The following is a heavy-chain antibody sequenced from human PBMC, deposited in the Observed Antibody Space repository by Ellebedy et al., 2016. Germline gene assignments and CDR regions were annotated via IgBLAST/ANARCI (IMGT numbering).Heavy chain of an antibody. CDR3: VHRTTVTSVDY. Sequence: SGPTLVKPTQTLTLTCTFSGFSLSTNTVVVGWVRQPPGKALEWLAFIYGHDDKRYSPSLRNRLTITKDTSRNQVVLTLTNMDPVDTATYYCVHRTTVTSVDYWGQGTLVTVSS. V-gene: IGHV2-5*01. J-gene: IGHJ4*02. CDR1: GFSLSTNTVV. CDR2: IYGHDDK. D-gene: IGHD4-17*01.